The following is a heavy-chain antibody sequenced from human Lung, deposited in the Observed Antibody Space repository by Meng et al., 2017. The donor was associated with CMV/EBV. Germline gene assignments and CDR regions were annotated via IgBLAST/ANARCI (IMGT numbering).Heavy chain of an antibody. J-gene: IGHJ6*02. D-gene: IGHD3-3*01. CDR3: ARDRFEDYDFWSGYSLTDYYGMDV. V-gene: IGHV3-7*01. CDR2: IKQDGSEK. CDR1: GFTFSSYW. Sequence: SCAASGFTFSSYWMSWVRQAPGKGLEWVANIKQDGSEKYYVDSVKGRFTISRDNAKNSLYLQMNSLRAEDTAVYYCARDRFEDYDFWSGYSLTDYYGMDVWXQGTXVTVAS.